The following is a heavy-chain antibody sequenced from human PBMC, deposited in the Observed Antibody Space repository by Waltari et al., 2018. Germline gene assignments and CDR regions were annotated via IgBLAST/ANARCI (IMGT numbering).Heavy chain of an antibody. D-gene: IGHD7-27*01. CDR2: ILGSGDTT. J-gene: IGHJ4*02. CDR1: GFMFRDYA. V-gene: IGHV3-23*01. CDR3: IRPFELGID. Sequence: EVQLLESGGGLVQPGGSLRLSCAASGFMFRDYAMTWVRQAPGKGLEWVSGILGSGDTTFYADSVKGRFAISRDNSRDTLYLQMNILRAEDTAVYYCIRPFELGIDWGQGTLVTVSS.